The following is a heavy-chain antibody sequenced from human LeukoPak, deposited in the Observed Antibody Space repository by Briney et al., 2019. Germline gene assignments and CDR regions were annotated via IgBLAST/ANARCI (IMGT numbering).Heavy chain of an antibody. V-gene: IGHV4-4*09. D-gene: IGHD3-22*01. CDR3: ARHFYYDSLDL. Sequence: PSETLSLTCTVSGASINSYYWGWVRRPPGKGLEWIGYIYTSENTNYNPSLKSRVTISVDTSKNQFSLKLTSVTAADTSIYFCARHFYYDSLDLWGQGTMVTVSS. CDR1: GASINSYY. J-gene: IGHJ3*01. CDR2: IYTSENT.